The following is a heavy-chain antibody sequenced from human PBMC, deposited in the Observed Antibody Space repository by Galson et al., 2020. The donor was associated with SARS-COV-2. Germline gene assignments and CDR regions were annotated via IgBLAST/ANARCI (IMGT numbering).Heavy chain of an antibody. CDR1: GGSFSGYY. V-gene: IGHV4-34*01. Sequence: SETLSLTCAVYGGSFSGYYWSWIRQPPGKGLEWIGEINHSGSTNYNPSLKSRVTISVDTSKNQFSLKLSSVTAADTAVYYCARLKRYCCSTSCYVGGTTVLFDYWGQGTLVTVSS. CDR2: INHSGST. CDR3: ARLKRYCCSTSCYVGGTTVLFDY. D-gene: IGHD2-2*01. J-gene: IGHJ4*02.